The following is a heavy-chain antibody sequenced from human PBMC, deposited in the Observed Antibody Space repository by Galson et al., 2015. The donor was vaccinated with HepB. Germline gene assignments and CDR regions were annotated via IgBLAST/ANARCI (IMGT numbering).Heavy chain of an antibody. D-gene: IGHD3-10*01. V-gene: IGHV1-18*01. Sequence: SVKVSCKASGYTFTSYGISWVRQAPGQGLEWMGWISAYNGNTNYAQKLQGRVTMTTDTSTSTAYMELRSLRSDDTAVYYCARGILWFGELLNYFDYWGQGALVTVSS. CDR2: ISAYNGNT. J-gene: IGHJ4*02. CDR1: GYTFTSYG. CDR3: ARGILWFGELLNYFDY.